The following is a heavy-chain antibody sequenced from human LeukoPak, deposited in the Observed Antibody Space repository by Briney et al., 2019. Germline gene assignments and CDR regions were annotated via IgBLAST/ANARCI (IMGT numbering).Heavy chain of an antibody. D-gene: IGHD3-3*01. V-gene: IGHV4-4*09. CDR2: IYTSGST. CDR1: GGSISSYY. J-gene: IGHJ4*02. Sequence: SETLSLTCTVSGGSISSYYWSWIRQPPGKGLEWIGYIYTSGSTNYNPSLKSRVTISVDTSKNQFSLKLSSVTAADTAVYYCARHIPLNYDFWSGYYGRNSRGFDYWGQGTLVTVSS. CDR3: ARHIPLNYDFWSGYYGRNSRGFDY.